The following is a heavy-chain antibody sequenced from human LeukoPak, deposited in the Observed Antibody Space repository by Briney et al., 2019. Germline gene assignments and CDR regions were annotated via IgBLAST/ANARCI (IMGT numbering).Heavy chain of an antibody. CDR3: ARCMVLSQGWCNWFDP. Sequence: QSGGSLGLSCAASGFDLTTYAMTWVRRAPAKGLEWVSSIRIGGGGTYYADSVKGRFTISRDNSENTLHLQMNNLRVEDTARYFCARCMVLSQGWCNWFDPWGQGTLVTVSS. J-gene: IGHJ5*02. CDR1: GFDLTTYA. V-gene: IGHV3-23*01. CDR2: IRIGGGGT. D-gene: IGHD6-13*01.